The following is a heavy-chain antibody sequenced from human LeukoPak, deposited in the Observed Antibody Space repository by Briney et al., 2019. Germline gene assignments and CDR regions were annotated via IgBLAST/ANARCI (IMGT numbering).Heavy chain of an antibody. D-gene: IGHD3-10*01. Sequence: PSETLSLTCTVSGGSISSYYWSWIRQPPGKGLEWIGYIYYSGSTNYNPSLKSRVTISVDTSKNQFSLKLSSVTAADTAVYCCARVQTYYYGSGSYEFDYWGQGTLVTVSS. CDR1: GGSISSYY. V-gene: IGHV4-59*01. CDR2: IYYSGST. CDR3: ARVQTYYYGSGSYEFDY. J-gene: IGHJ4*02.